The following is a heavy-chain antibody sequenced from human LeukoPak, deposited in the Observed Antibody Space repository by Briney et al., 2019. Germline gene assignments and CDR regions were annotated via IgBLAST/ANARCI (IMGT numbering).Heavy chain of an antibody. V-gene: IGHV3-7*03. J-gene: IGHJ4*02. CDR3: AKDPSYDSSGYYVLDY. D-gene: IGHD3-22*01. CDR2: INQDGSVQ. Sequence: QPGGPLILSCAASGFPFSGYWMDWVRQAPGKGMERVANINQDGSVQYYSASVRGRFTISRDNAKNSLYLQMNILRAEDTAVYYCAKDPSYDSSGYYVLDYWGQGTLVTVSS. CDR1: GFPFSGYW.